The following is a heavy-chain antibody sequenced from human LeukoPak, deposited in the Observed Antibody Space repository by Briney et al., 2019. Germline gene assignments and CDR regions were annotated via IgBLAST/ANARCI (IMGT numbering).Heavy chain of an antibody. Sequence: GGSLRLSCAASGFTFSSYEMNWVRQAPGKGLEWVSYISSSGSTIYYADSVKGRFTISRDNAKNSLYLQMNSLRAEDTAVYYCARENYGDYEGRPYYFDYWGQGTLVTVSS. CDR2: ISSSGSTI. J-gene: IGHJ4*02. V-gene: IGHV3-48*03. CDR3: ARENYGDYEGRPYYFDY. D-gene: IGHD4-17*01. CDR1: GFTFSSYE.